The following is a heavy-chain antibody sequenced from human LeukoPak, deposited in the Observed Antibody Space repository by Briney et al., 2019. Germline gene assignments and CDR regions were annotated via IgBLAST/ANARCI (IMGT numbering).Heavy chain of an antibody. J-gene: IGHJ4*02. CDR1: GFAVGRSY. Sequence: GGSLRLSCAASGFAVGRSYMSWVRQAPGKGLEWVSVIHGAGDTYYADSVKGRFTISRDNSKNTLYLQMNSLRAEDTAVYYCARQTTNSGYYSYWGQGTLVTVSS. CDR2: IHGAGDT. CDR3: ARQTTNSGYYSY. D-gene: IGHD5-12*01. V-gene: IGHV3-53*01.